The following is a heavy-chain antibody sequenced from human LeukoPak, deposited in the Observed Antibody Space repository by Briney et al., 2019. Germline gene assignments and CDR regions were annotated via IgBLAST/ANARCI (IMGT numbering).Heavy chain of an antibody. CDR1: GFTFRNYW. V-gene: IGHV3-7*01. CDR2: IKLDGTQK. Sequence: GGSLRLSCAASGFTFRNYWMSWIRQAPGRGLEWVANIKLDGTQKNYIQSVRGRFTISRDNARNFLYLQLSSLRAEDTAVYYCAKDSAWGRYDDWGQGTLVTVSS. CDR3: AKDSAWGRYDD. D-gene: IGHD3-16*01. J-gene: IGHJ1*01.